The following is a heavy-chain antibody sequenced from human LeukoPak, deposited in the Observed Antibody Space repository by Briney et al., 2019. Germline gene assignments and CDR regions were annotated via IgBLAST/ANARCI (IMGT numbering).Heavy chain of an antibody. V-gene: IGHV5-51*01. CDR1: GYSFSSYW. CDR3: ARQRSRDGYNYDGFDI. Sequence: GESLKISCTGSGYSFSSYWIAWVRQTPGRGLEWMGAIYPGDSRTTYSQSFQGQVTVSVDKSIKTAYLQWNSLTASDTAIYYCARQRSRDGYNYDGFDIWGQGTMVTVSS. J-gene: IGHJ3*02. CDR2: IYPGDSRT. D-gene: IGHD5-24*01.